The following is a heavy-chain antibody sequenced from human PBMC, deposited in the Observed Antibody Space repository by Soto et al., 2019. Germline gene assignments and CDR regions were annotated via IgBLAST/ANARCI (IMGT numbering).Heavy chain of an antibody. CDR2: IHAGNGNT. Sequence: ASVKVSCKASGYSSSSSSIQWVRQAPGQRLEWMGWIHAGNGNTKYSQNVQGRVTIYRDTSANTAYMELRSLRSEDTAIYYCAREHDAWSHHCFDIWGQGTLVTVSS. D-gene: IGHD3-3*01. CDR1: GYSSSSSS. V-gene: IGHV1-3*01. J-gene: IGHJ5*02. CDR3: AREHDAWSHHCFDI.